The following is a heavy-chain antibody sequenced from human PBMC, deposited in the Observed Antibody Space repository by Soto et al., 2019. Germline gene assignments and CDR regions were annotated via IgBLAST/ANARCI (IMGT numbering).Heavy chain of an antibody. D-gene: IGHD2-2*01. Sequence: EVQLVESGGGLVQPGGSLRLSCAASGFTFSGDWMHWVRQGAGKGLVWVSRINMDGSSTNYADSVKGRFTIYRDNAKNTLYLQMNSLRVDDTAVYFCARGPRGLYHPDYWGQGALVTVSS. CDR2: INMDGSST. V-gene: IGHV3-74*01. CDR1: GFTFSGDW. J-gene: IGHJ4*02. CDR3: ARGPRGLYHPDY.